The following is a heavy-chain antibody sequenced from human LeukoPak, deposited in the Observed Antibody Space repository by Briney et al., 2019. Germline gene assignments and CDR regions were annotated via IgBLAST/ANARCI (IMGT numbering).Heavy chain of an antibody. CDR2: IWYDGSNK. V-gene: IGHV3-33*06. CDR1: GFTFSSYG. Sequence: GGSLRLSCAASGFTFSSYGMHWVRQAPGKGLEWVAVIWYDGSNKYYADSVKGRFTISRDNSKNTLYLQMNSLRAEDTAVYYCAKGPERHYLLQLDYWGQGTLVTVSS. CDR3: AKGPERHYLLQLDY. J-gene: IGHJ4*02. D-gene: IGHD1-1*01.